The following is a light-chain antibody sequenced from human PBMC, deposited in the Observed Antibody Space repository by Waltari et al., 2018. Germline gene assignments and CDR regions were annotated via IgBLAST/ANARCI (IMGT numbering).Light chain of an antibody. CDR3: QERGRT. CDR1: QSLSSN. J-gene: IGKJ1*01. Sequence: IVMTQSPATLSVSPGEGATLPCKAIQSLSSNLAWYQQKPGQLPRLPIYGASTRATGIPARFSGSGSGTEFTLTISSLQAEDFAVYYCQERGRTFGQGTKVEIK. V-gene: IGKV3-15*01. CDR2: GAS.